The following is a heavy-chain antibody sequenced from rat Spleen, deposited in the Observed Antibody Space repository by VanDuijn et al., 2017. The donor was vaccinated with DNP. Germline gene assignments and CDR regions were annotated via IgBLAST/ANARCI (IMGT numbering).Heavy chain of an antibody. CDR2: LSFDGTTS. D-gene: IGHD4-3*01. J-gene: IGHJ2*01. V-gene: IGHV5-46*01. Sequence: EVQLVESGGGLVQPGRSMKLSCTASGFTFSTFPMAWVRQAPTKGLEWVASLSFDGTTSYYRDSVKGRFTISRDNAENTVYLQMNSLRSEDTATYYCAKDPRDFDYWGQGVMVTVSS. CDR1: GFTFSTFP. CDR3: AKDPRDFDY.